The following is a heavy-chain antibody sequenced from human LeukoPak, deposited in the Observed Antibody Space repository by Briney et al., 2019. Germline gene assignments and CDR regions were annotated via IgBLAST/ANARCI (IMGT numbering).Heavy chain of an antibody. D-gene: IGHD6-13*01. Sequence: SETLSLTCAVYGGSFSGYYWSWIRQPPGKGLEWIGEINHSGSTNYNPSLKSRVTISVDTSKNQFSLKLSSVTAADTAVYYCASGAAAGTRRFDYWGQGTLVTVSS. CDR2: INHSGST. CDR3: ASGAAAGTRRFDY. CDR1: GGSFSGYY. V-gene: IGHV4-34*01. J-gene: IGHJ4*02.